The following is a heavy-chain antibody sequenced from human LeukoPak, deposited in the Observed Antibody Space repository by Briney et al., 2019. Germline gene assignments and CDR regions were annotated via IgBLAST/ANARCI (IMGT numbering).Heavy chain of an antibody. CDR1: GGSISSYY. J-gene: IGHJ4*02. CDR2: IYYSGST. D-gene: IGHD4-23*01. Sequence: SETLSLTCTVSGGSISSYYWSWIRQPPGKGLEWIGYIYYSGSTNYNPSLKSRVTISVDTSKNQFSLKLSSVTAADTAVYYCARDYYDGNNFDYWGQGTLVTVSS. CDR3: ARDYYDGNNFDY. V-gene: IGHV4-59*01.